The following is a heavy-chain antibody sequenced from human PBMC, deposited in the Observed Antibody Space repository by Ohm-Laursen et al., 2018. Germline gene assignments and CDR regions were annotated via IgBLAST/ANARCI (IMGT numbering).Heavy chain of an antibody. J-gene: IGHJ4*02. V-gene: IGHV3-23*01. Sequence: GSLRLSCAASGFTFANHAMSWVRQAPGKGLEWVSTISSNDVSTYYADSVKGRFTISRDNSKNTMYLQMNSLRAEDTALYYCAKATQFYGDYDYFDYWGQGTLVTVSS. D-gene: IGHD4-17*01. CDR2: ISSNDVST. CDR1: GFTFANHA. CDR3: AKATQFYGDYDYFDY.